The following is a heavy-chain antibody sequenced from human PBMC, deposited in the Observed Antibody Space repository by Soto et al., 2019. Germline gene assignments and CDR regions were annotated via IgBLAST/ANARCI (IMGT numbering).Heavy chain of an antibody. CDR2: ISAYNGNT. J-gene: IGHJ5*02. CDR1: GYTVNSYG. CDR3: ARDLSDIVVVPAAVNWFDP. V-gene: IGHV1-18*01. Sequence: APVKVSCKASGYTVNSYGISWVRQAPGQGLEWMGWISAYNGNTNYAQKLQGRVTMTTDTSTSTAYMELRSLRSDDTAVYYCARDLSDIVVVPAAVNWFDPWGQGTLVTVSS. D-gene: IGHD2-2*01.